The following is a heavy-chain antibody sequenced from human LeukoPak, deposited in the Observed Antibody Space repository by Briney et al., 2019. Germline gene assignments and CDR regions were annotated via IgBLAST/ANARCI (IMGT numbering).Heavy chain of an antibody. Sequence: SETLSLTCTVSGGSISSYYWSWIRQPPGKGLEWIGSIYYSGSTYYNPSLKSRVTISVDTSKNQFSLKLSSVTAADTAVYYCARHGSDSSPVPYYYMDVWGKGTTVTVS. J-gene: IGHJ6*03. V-gene: IGHV4-59*05. D-gene: IGHD6-13*01. CDR3: ARHGSDSSPVPYYYMDV. CDR1: GGSISSYY. CDR2: IYYSGST.